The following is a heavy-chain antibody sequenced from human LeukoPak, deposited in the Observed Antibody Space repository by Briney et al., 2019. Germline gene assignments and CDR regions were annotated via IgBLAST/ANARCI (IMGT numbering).Heavy chain of an antibody. CDR1: GFTFSSYE. CDR2: ISSSGSTI. Sequence: GGSLRLSCAASGFTFSSYEMNWVRQAPGKGLEWVSYISSSGSTIYYADSEKGRFTISRDNAKNSLYLQMNSLRAEDTAVYYCARDHQYYDILTGYSPGAFDIWGQGTMVTVSS. V-gene: IGHV3-48*03. D-gene: IGHD3-9*01. J-gene: IGHJ3*02. CDR3: ARDHQYYDILTGYSPGAFDI.